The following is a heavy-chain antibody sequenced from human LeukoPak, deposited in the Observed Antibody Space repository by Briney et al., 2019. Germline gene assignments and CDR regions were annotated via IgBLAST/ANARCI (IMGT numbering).Heavy chain of an antibody. CDR3: ARVAVTTVYYYYMDV. J-gene: IGHJ6*03. V-gene: IGHV4-34*01. CDR1: GGSFSGYY. D-gene: IGHD1/OR15-1a*01. CDR2: INHSGST. Sequence: SETLSLTCVVYGGSFSGYYWSWIRQPPGKGLEWIGEINHSGSTNYNPSLKSRVTISVDTSKNQFSLKLSSVTAADTAVYYCARVAVTTVYYYYMDVWGKGTTVTVSS.